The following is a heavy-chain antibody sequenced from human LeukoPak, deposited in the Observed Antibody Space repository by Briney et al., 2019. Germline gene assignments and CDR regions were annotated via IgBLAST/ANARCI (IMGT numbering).Heavy chain of an antibody. V-gene: IGHV5-51*01. CDR1: GFTFSSYW. Sequence: GESLKISCKCSGFTFSSYWIGWVRQMPGKGLEWMGIIYPGDSDTRYSPSFQRQVTISADNSITTAYLQWSSLKASDTAMYYCARSAAARRGLYFDYWGQGTLVTISS. CDR3: ARSAAARRGLYFDY. D-gene: IGHD6-6*01. J-gene: IGHJ4*02. CDR2: IYPGDSDT.